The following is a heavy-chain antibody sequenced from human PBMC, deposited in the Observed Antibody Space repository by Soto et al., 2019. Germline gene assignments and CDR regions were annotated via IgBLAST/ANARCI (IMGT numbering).Heavy chain of an antibody. CDR2: IYYSGST. Sequence: PSETLSLTCTVSGGSISSSSYYWCWIRQPPGKGLEWIGSIYYSGSTYYNPSLKSRVTISVDTSKNQFSLKLSSVTAAGTAVYYCATNYAYYYYYGMDVWGQGTTVTVSS. V-gene: IGHV4-39*01. D-gene: IGHD4-4*01. CDR3: ATNYAYYYYYGMDV. CDR1: GGSISSSSYY. J-gene: IGHJ6*02.